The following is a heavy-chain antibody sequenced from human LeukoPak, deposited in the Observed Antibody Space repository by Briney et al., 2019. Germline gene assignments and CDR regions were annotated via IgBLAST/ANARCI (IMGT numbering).Heavy chain of an antibody. Sequence: GRSLRLSCAASGFTFNTYGMHWVRQAPGKGLEWVAVIWYDGSNKYYADSVRGRFTISRDNSKNTLYLQMNSLRAEDTAVYFCARDSGEIPNTYYYDSSGYLHYWGPGTLVTVSS. V-gene: IGHV3-33*01. CDR2: IWYDGSNK. D-gene: IGHD3-22*01. CDR1: GFTFNTYG. CDR3: ARDSGEIPNTYYYDSSGYLHY. J-gene: IGHJ4*02.